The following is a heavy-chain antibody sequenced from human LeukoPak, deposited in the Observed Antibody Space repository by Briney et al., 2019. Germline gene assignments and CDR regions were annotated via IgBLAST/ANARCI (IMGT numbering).Heavy chain of an antibody. V-gene: IGHV4-34*01. Sequence: PSETLSLTCAVYGGSFSGYYWSWIRQPPGKGLEWIGEINHSGSTNYNPSLKSRVTISVDTSKNQFSLKLSSVTAADTAVYHCARGSRDGYIEYYFDYWGQGTLVTVSS. D-gene: IGHD5-24*01. CDR2: INHSGST. CDR1: GGSFSGYY. CDR3: ARGSRDGYIEYYFDY. J-gene: IGHJ4*02.